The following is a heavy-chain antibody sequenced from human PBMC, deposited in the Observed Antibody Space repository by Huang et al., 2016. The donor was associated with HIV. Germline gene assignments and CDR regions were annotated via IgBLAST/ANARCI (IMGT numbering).Heavy chain of an antibody. CDR1: VYTFPCVV. CDR3: ARPMATAGSRGEYFAY. J-gene: IGHJ4*01. Sequence: QVQIVQYGAEVKKTGSAVTVACKASVYTFPCVVVRGVPRAPVQSFEGWGWIHVSNGARKNSQWFQGRVIITMDTSTSTVDMDLNSLTSEDTAVYYCARPMATAGSRGEYFAYWGQGALVAVSS. D-gene: IGHD6-13*01. CDR2: IHVSNGAR. V-gene: IGHV1-3*01.